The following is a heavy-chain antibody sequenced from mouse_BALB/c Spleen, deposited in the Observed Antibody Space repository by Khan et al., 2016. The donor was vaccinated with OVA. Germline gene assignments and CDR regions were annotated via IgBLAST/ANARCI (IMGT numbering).Heavy chain of an antibody. CDR1: GYTFTDYV. CDR3: AKNYASWFAY. CDR2: IYPESGNT. Sequence: QVQLQQSGPELVKPGASVKMSCKASGYTFTDYVINWVKQRTGQGLEWIGEIYPESGNTYYNEKFKGKATLTADKSSNTAYMQLSSLTSEDSAVYFCAKNYASWFAYWGQGTLVTVSA. J-gene: IGHJ3*01. V-gene: IGHV1-81*01. D-gene: IGHD1-1*02.